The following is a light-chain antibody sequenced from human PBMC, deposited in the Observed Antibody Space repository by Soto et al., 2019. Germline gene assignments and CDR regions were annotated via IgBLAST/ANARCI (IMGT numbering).Light chain of an antibody. CDR1: QDIKNY. J-gene: IGKJ4*01. V-gene: IGKV1-33*01. CDR3: QQRDDFIT. CDR2: EAS. Sequence: DIQMTQSPSSLSASVGDRVTITCQARQDIKNYLNWYQQKPGKAPKLLIYEASNLETGVTSRFSVSGSGISFTFSISRLQPEDIATYYCQQRDDFITFGGGT.